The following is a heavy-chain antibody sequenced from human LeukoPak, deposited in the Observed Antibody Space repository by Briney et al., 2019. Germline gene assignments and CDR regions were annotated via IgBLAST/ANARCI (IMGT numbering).Heavy chain of an antibody. Sequence: SETLSLTCTVSGGSVSGGSYYWNWIRQPPGKGLEWIGYIYYSGSTNYNPSLNSRVTISLDTSKNQFSLKLSSVTAADTAVFYCARGYSSIRGWFDPWGQGTPVTVSS. CDR1: GGSVSGGSYY. J-gene: IGHJ5*02. V-gene: IGHV4-61*01. CDR3: ARGYSSIRGWFDP. CDR2: IYYSGST. D-gene: IGHD6-13*01.